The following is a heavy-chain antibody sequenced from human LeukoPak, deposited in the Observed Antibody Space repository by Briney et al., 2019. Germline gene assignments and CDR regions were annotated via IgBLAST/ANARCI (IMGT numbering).Heavy chain of an antibody. CDR1: GFTFDDYA. Sequence: GGSLRLSCAASGFTFDDYAMHWVRQAPGKGLEWVSGISWNSGSIGYADSVKGRFTISRDNAKNSLYLQMNSLRAEDTAVYYCARDRDSGWYEPTDYWGQGTLVTVSS. J-gene: IGHJ4*02. CDR3: ARDRDSGWYEPTDY. D-gene: IGHD6-19*01. V-gene: IGHV3-9*01. CDR2: ISWNSGSI.